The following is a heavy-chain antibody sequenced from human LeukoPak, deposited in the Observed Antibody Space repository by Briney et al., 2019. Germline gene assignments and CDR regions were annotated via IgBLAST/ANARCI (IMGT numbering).Heavy chain of an antibody. CDR3: ATAGSGYHDPYYFDY. CDR1: GYTLTELS. D-gene: IGHD5-12*01. V-gene: IGHV1-24*01. Sequence: WASVKVSCKVSGYTLTELSMHWVRQAPGKGLEWMGGLDPEDGETIYAQKFQGRVTMTEDTSTDTAYMELSSLRSEDTAVYYCATAGSGYHDPYYFDYWGQGTLVTVSS. J-gene: IGHJ4*02. CDR2: LDPEDGET.